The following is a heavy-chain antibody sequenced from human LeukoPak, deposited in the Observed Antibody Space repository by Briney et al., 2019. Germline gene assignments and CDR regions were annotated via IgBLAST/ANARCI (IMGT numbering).Heavy chain of an antibody. CDR1: GYTFTSYG. CDR2: MNPNSGNT. D-gene: IGHD6-6*01. CDR3: ATKREYSSSSDYFDY. Sequence: GASVKVSCKASGYTFTSYGISWVRQAPGQGLEWMGWMNPNSGNTGYAQKFQGRVAMTEDTSTDTAYMELSSLRSEDTAVYYCATKREYSSSSDYFDYWGQGTLVTVSS. J-gene: IGHJ4*02. V-gene: IGHV1-8*02.